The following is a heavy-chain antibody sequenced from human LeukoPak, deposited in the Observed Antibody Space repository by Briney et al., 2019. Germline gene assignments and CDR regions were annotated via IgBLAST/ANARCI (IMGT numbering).Heavy chain of an antibody. Sequence: SETLSLTCAVSGGTFSGYYWSWIRQPPGKGLEWIGEINDSGSTNYNPSPKRRGTIIVEKNKNKFSLKLSSVTAADTAVYYCARGPLSRCSGGSCRRYYYGMDVWGQGTTVTVSS. CDR1: GGTFSGYY. D-gene: IGHD2-15*01. V-gene: IGHV4-34*01. CDR3: ARGPLSRCSGGSCRRYYYGMDV. CDR2: INDSGST. J-gene: IGHJ6*02.